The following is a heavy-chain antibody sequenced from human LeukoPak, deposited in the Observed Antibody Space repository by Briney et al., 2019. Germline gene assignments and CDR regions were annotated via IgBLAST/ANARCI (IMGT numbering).Heavy chain of an antibody. J-gene: IGHJ4*02. V-gene: IGHV3-11*04. CDR1: GFTSSDYY. Sequence: KSGGSLRLSCAASGFTSSDYYMSWIRQAPGKGLEWVSYISSSGSTIYYADSVKGRFTISRDNAKNSLYLQMNSLRAEDTAVYYCARGDVGQYYYGSGSYNRWGQGTLVTVSS. D-gene: IGHD3-10*01. CDR2: ISSSGSTI. CDR3: ARGDVGQYYYGSGSYNR.